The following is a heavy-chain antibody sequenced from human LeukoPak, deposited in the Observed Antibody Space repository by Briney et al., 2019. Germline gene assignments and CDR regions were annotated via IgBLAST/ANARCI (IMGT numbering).Heavy chain of an antibody. Sequence: KGLXXXXYIYYSGSTYYNPSLKSRVTISVDTSKNQFSLKLSSVTAADTAVYYCASSHDYGDYGGAFDIWGQGTMVTVSS. CDR2: IYYSGST. V-gene: IGHV4-30-4*01. D-gene: IGHD4-17*01. J-gene: IGHJ3*02. CDR3: ASSHDYGDYGGAFDI.